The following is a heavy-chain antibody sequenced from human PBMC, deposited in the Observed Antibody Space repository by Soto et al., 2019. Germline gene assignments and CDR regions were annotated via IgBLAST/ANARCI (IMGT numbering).Heavy chain of an antibody. D-gene: IGHD3-10*01. V-gene: IGHV4-34*01. J-gene: IGHJ5*02. CDR2: INHSGST. CDR1: GGSFSGPN. CDR3: ARGWGFGFDP. Sequence: SETLSLTCAVYGGSFSGPNWSWIRQPPGKGLEWIGEINHSGSTNYNPSLKSRVTISIEMSKNQYYLKVSSVTAADTAVYYCARGWGFGFDPWGQGILVT.